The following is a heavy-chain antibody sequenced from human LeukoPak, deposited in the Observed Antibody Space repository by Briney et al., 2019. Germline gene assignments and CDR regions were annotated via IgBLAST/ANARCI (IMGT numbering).Heavy chain of an antibody. D-gene: IGHD2-2*01. CDR2: VSGSGANT. Sequence: GGSLRLPCAASGFTFSNYGMGWVRQTPGKGLEWLSSVSGSGANTYYADSVKGRFTISRDNSRDRIYLQMNSLRTDDTAVYYCARLQPLVIPAAKLGFDYWGQGTLVTVSS. J-gene: IGHJ4*02. CDR1: GFTFSNYG. V-gene: IGHV3-23*01. CDR3: ARLQPLVIPAAKLGFDY.